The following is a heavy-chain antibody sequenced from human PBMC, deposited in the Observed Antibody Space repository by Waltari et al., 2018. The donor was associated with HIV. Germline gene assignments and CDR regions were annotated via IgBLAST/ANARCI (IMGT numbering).Heavy chain of an antibody. Sequence: VQFVESGGTQVRPGGSMILSCVVVGFILGTHWLHWVRQVPGKGLQWIARIDRVGRVLTNEGLVKCRFSISRDNTKNTMFLQLSRLTVDDSAVYYCARDVTRDYFGVYHSLFDVWGQGTTVTVSS. J-gene: IGHJ6*02. CDR3: ARDVTRDYFGVYHSLFDV. D-gene: IGHD4-17*01. CDR1: GFILGTHW. CDR2: IDRVGRVL. V-gene: IGHV3-74*03.